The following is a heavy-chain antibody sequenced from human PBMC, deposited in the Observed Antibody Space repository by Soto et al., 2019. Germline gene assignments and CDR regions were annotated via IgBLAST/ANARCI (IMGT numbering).Heavy chain of an antibody. CDR3: ARYKGYCSGGSCYYYYYMDV. V-gene: IGHV3-48*01. CDR1: GFTFSTYS. Sequence: GGSLRLSCAASGFTFSTYSMNWVRQAPGKGLGWVSYISTTGSTIYYADSVKGRFTISRDNAKNSLYLQMTSLRAEDTAVYYCARYKGYCSGGSCYYYYYMDVWGKGTTVTVSS. J-gene: IGHJ6*03. D-gene: IGHD2-15*01. CDR2: ISTTGSTI.